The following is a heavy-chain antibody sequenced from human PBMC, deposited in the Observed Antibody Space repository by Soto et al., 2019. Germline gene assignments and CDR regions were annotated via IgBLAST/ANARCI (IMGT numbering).Heavy chain of an antibody. CDR3: ARGLLGYCTNGVCPFDY. Sequence: GGSLRLSCAASGFTFSSYSMNWVRQAPGKGLEWVSSISSSSSYIYYADSVKGRFTISRDNAKNSLYLQMNSLRAEDTAVYYCARGLLGYCTNGVCPFDYWGQGTLVTVSS. J-gene: IGHJ4*02. CDR2: ISSSSSYI. D-gene: IGHD2-8*01. CDR1: GFTFSSYS. V-gene: IGHV3-21*01.